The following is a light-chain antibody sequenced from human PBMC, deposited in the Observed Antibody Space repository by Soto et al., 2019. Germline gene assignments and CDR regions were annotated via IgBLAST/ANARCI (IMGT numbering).Light chain of an antibody. V-gene: IGKV3-20*01. CDR3: QQYHKWPIT. CDR2: AAS. CDR1: QSVTNSE. J-gene: IGKJ5*01. Sequence: FVLTQSPGNLSLSPGERVTLSCKVSQSVTNSELAWYQQKPGQAPRLLIYAASSRATGIPDRFSGGGSGTDFTLTISRLEPEDFAVYYCQQYHKWPITFGQGTRLEIK.